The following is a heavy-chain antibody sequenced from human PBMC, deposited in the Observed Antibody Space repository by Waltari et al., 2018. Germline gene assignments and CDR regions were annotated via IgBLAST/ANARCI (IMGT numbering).Heavy chain of an antibody. V-gene: IGHV3-15*01. CDR3: TAIRSGRYAHFDY. D-gene: IGHD1-26*01. CDR2: IKSKADGWTT. Sequence: EVQLVESGGGLVRPGGSLRLSCAVSEFTFSNAWMRWVRQAPGKGLEWVGRIKSKADGWTTEYAAPVKGRFTISRDDSKNTLFLKMISLKTEETAVYYCTAIRSGRYAHFDYWGQGTLVTVSS. J-gene: IGHJ4*02. CDR1: EFTFSNAW.